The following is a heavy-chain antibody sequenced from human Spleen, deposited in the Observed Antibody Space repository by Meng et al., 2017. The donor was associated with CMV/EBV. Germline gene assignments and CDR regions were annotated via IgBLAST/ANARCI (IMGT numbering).Heavy chain of an antibody. Sequence: EVQLVESGGGLVKPGGSLRLSCAASGFTFSSYSMNWVRQAPGKGLEWVSSISSSGSYIYYADSVKGRFTVSRDNAKNSLYLQMNSLRAEDTAVYYCASLSGYSSGWYSQLWGQGTLCTVSS. CDR2: ISSSGSYI. J-gene: IGHJ4*02. D-gene: IGHD6-19*01. CDR3: ASLSGYSSGWYSQL. V-gene: IGHV3-21*01. CDR1: GFTFSSYS.